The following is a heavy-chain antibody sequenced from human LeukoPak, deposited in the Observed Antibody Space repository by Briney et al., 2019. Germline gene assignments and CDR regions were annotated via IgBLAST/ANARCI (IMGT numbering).Heavy chain of an antibody. CDR3: ARDCSNLRLTYYYYYMDV. CDR1: GYTFTSYG. Sequence: ASVKVSCKASGYTFTSYGISWVRQAPGQGLEWMGWISAYNGNTNYAQKLQGRVTMTTDTSTSTAYMELRSLRSDDTAVYYCARDCSNLRLTYYYYYMDVWGKGTTVTVSS. V-gene: IGHV1-18*01. J-gene: IGHJ6*03. D-gene: IGHD4-11*01. CDR2: ISAYNGNT.